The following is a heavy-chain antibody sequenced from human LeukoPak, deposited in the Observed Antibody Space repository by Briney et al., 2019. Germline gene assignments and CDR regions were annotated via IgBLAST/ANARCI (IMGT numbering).Heavy chain of an antibody. V-gene: IGHV3-23*01. Sequence: GGSLRLSCAASGFTFSSHDMSWVRQAPGQGLERVSGITSSGGKTYHADSLGGRFTISRDNSKDMVYLQMNSLKVEDTATYYCGKEGGAWGQGTKVTVSS. CDR3: GKEGGA. CDR1: GFTFSSHD. D-gene: IGHD3-16*01. J-gene: IGHJ5*02. CDR2: ITSSGGKT.